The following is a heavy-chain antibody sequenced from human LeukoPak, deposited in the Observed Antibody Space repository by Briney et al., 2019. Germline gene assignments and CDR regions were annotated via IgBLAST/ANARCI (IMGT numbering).Heavy chain of an antibody. CDR1: GFTFSGSA. CDR3: TRQRRAYSYGYDY. J-gene: IGHJ4*02. V-gene: IGHV3-73*01. Sequence: PGGSLKLSCAASGFTFSGSAMHWVRQASGKGLEWVGRIRSKANSYATAYAASVKGRFTISRDDSKNTAYLQMNSLETEDTAVYYCTRQRRAYSYGYDYWGQGTLVTVSS. D-gene: IGHD5-18*01. CDR2: IRSKANSYAT.